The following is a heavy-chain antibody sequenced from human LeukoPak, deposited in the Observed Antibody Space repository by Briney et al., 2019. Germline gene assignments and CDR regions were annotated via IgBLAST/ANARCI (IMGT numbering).Heavy chain of an antibody. CDR2: AYYRSKWYK. V-gene: IGHV6-1*01. CDR1: GDSVSINSAT. CDR3: ARGPSYFQH. Sequence: SQTFSLTFALSGDSVSINSATWNWIRQSPSRGLEWLGRAYYRSKWYKYYAVSVKGRITINPDTSKNQFSLQLNSVTPEDTAAYYCARGPSYFQHWGQGTLVTVSS. J-gene: IGHJ1*01.